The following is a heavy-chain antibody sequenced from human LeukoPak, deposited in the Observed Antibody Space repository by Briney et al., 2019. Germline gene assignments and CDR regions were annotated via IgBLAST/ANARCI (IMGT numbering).Heavy chain of an antibody. D-gene: IGHD3-10*01. J-gene: IGHJ5*02. CDR2: IYHSGST. V-gene: IGHV4-30-4*01. CDR3: AREVVRRGRPWWFDP. CDR1: GGSISSGDYY. Sequence: PSETLSLTCTVSGGSISSGDYYWSWIRQPPGKGLEWIGYIYHSGSTYYNPSLKSRVTISLDTSKNQFSLKLSSVTAADTAVYYCAREVVRRGRPWWFDPWGQGTLVTVSS.